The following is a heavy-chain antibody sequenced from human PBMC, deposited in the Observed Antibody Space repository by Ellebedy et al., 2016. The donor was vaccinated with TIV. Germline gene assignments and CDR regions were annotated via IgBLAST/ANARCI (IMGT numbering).Heavy chain of an antibody. CDR1: GYSFTTYW. V-gene: IGHV5-51*01. J-gene: IGHJ4*02. D-gene: IGHD1-1*01. CDR2: IFPADSHT. Sequence: GESLKISCKGSGYSFTTYWIGWVRQMPGKGLEWMGIIFPADSHTRYSPSFQGQVSISVDKSISTAYLQWSSLKASDAAIYYCARGGCEWNAHFDYWGQGTLVSVSS. CDR3: ARGGCEWNAHFDY.